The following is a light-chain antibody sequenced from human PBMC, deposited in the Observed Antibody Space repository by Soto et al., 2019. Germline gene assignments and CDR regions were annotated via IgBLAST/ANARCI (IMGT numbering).Light chain of an antibody. CDR2: DVT. CDR1: NSDIGSYNF. Sequence: QSALTQPPSASGSPGQSVTISCTGANSDIGSYNFASWYQQHPDKAPKLLIYDVTQRPSGVPDRFSGSKSGNTASLTVSGLLAEDEADYYCTSYAGSNFPVVFGGGTKLTVL. V-gene: IGLV2-8*01. CDR3: TSYAGSNFPVV. J-gene: IGLJ2*01.